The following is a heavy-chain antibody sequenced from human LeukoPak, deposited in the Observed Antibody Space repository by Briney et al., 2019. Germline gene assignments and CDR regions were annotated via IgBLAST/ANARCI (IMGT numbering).Heavy chain of an antibody. D-gene: IGHD2-15*01. J-gene: IGHJ4*02. CDR1: GFTFSSYG. V-gene: IGHV3-30*02. Sequence: GGSLRLSCAASGFTFSSYGMHWVRQAPGKGLEGVAFIRYDGSNKYYADSVKGRFTISRDNSKNTLYLQMNSLTAEDTAVYYCARLITSCGLDYFDYWGQGTLVTVPS. CDR2: IRYDGSNK. CDR3: ARLITSCGLDYFDY.